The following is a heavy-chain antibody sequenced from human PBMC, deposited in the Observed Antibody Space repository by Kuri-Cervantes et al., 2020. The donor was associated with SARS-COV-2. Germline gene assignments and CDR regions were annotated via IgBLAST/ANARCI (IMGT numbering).Heavy chain of an antibody. CDR1: GGSFSGYY. CDR2: INHSGST. Sequence: SETLSLTCAVYGGSFSGYYWSWIRQPPGKGLEWIGEINHSGSTKYNPSLKSRVTISVDTSKNQFSLKLSSVTAADTAVYYCARGGWWGYYGSGSYYLFDYWGQGTLVTVSS. V-gene: IGHV4-34*01. J-gene: IGHJ4*02. D-gene: IGHD3-10*01. CDR3: ARGGWWGYYGSGSYYLFDY.